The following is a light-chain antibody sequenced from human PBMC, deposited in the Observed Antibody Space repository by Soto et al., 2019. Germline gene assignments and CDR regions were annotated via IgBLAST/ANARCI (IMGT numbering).Light chain of an antibody. CDR1: SSDVSAYNY. Sequence: QPALTQPASVSGSPGQSIPLSCTGTSSDVSAYNYVSWYQQHPGKAPKLMIYEVSYRPSGVSDRFSGSRSGNTASLTISGLQAEDESDYYCSSYTSSTTWVFGGGTQLTVL. J-gene: IGLJ3*02. CDR3: SSYTSSTTWV. CDR2: EVS. V-gene: IGLV2-14*01.